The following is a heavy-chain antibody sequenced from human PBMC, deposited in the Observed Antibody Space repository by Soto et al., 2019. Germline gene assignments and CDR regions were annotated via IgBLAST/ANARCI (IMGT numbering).Heavy chain of an antibody. D-gene: IGHD3-10*01. Sequence: QVQLVQSGAEVKRPGSSVMVSCKASGDTFDFYSINWVRQAPGRGLEWMGRVNPIVRMSNYAQKFQGRVTRTADRSRSTAYMELSSLRSEDTAIYYCASSYGSGYRAFDYWGQGALVTVSS. V-gene: IGHV1-69*02. CDR3: ASSYGSGYRAFDY. J-gene: IGHJ4*02. CDR1: GDTFDFYS. CDR2: VNPIVRMS.